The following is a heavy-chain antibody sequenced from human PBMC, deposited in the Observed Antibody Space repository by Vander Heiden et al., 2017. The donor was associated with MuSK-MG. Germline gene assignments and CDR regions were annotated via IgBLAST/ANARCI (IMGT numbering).Heavy chain of an antibody. J-gene: IGHJ6*02. CDR3: AREAAGKGGYYYYGMDV. Sequence: QVQLVQSGAEVKKPGSSVKVSCKASGGPFSSYAISWVRQAPGQGLEWMGGIIPIFGTANYAQKFQGRVTITADESTSTAYMELSSLRSEDTAVYYCAREAAGKGGYYYYGMDVWGQGTTGTVSS. CDR1: GGPFSSYA. CDR2: IIPIFGTA. D-gene: IGHD6-13*01. V-gene: IGHV1-69*01.